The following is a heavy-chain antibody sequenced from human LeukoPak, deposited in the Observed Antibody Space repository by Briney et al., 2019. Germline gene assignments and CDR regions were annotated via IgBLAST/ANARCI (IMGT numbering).Heavy chain of an antibody. D-gene: IGHD3-16*01. CDR3: ARRQGGQNWYFDL. CDR2: IYPGDSDT. Sequence: GESLKISCHGSGFRFDIYWIGWVRQIPGKGLEWMGNIYPGDSDTRFSPSFQGQVTMSADRSSGTAYLQWSSLKASDTAMYYCARRQGGQNWYFDLWGRGTAVTVSS. CDR1: GFRFDIYW. J-gene: IGHJ2*01. V-gene: IGHV5-51*01.